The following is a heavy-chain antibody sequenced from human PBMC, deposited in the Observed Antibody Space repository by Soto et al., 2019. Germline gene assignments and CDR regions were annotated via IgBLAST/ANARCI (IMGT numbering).Heavy chain of an antibody. J-gene: IGHJ4*02. V-gene: IGHV3-30*03. CDR3: ARAGTSITMVRGVTH. CDR2: MSYDGTKE. CDR1: GFTLTTYG. Sequence: PGGSLRLSCAASGFTLTTYGMHWVRQAPGKGLEWVAAMSYDGTKEYYADSVKGRFTISRDSSRNTLFLQMNSLRAEDTAVYYCARAGTSITMVRGVTHWGQGTLVTVSS. D-gene: IGHD3-10*01.